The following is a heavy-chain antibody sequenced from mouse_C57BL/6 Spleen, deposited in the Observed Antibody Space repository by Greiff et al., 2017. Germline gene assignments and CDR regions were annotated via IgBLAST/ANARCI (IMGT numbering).Heavy chain of an antibody. CDR2: IDPENGDT. V-gene: IGHV14-4*01. D-gene: IGHD1-1*01. CDR1: GFNIKDDY. Sequence: VQLQQSGAELVRPGASVKLSCTASGFNIKDDYMHWVKQRPEQGLEWIGWIDPENGDTEYASQFQGKATITADTSSNTAYRQSSSLTSEDTAVYYGTTGTVVECFDYWGQGTTLTVSS. CDR3: TTGTVVECFDY. J-gene: IGHJ2*01.